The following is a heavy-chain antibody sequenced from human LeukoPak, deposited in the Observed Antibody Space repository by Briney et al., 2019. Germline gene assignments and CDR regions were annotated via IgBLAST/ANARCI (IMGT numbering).Heavy chain of an antibody. Sequence: SEALSLTCAVYGGSFSGYYWSWIRQPPGKGLEWIGEINHSGSTNFNPSLKSRVTISVDTSKNQFSLKLSSVTAADTAVYYCARGLIAARLYYYYYMDVWGKGTTVTVSS. CDR1: GGSFSGYY. D-gene: IGHD6-6*01. CDR2: INHSGST. V-gene: IGHV4-34*01. CDR3: ARGLIAARLYYYYYMDV. J-gene: IGHJ6*03.